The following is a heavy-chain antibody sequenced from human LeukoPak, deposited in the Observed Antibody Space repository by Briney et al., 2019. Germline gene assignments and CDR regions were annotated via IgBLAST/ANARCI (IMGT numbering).Heavy chain of an antibody. V-gene: IGHV3-30*02. CDR3: AKALYSSGPDAFDI. D-gene: IGHD6-25*01. CDR2: IRYDGRNK. CDR1: GFTFSSYG. J-gene: IGHJ3*02. Sequence: GGSLRLSCAASGFTFSSYGMRWVRQAPGKGLEWVAMIRYDGRNKYYEESVKGRFTISRDNSMNTLYLQMNSLRAEDTAVYYCAKALYSSGPDAFDIWGQGTMVTVSS.